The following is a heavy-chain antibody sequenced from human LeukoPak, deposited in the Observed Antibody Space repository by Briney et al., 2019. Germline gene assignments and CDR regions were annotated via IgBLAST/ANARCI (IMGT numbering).Heavy chain of an antibody. V-gene: IGHV4-59*08. CDR2: IYYSGST. CDR1: GGSISSYY. J-gene: IGHJ4*02. Sequence: SETLSLTCTVSGGSISSYYWSWIRQPPGKGLEWIGYIYYSGSTNYSPSLKSRVTISVDTSKNQFSLKLSSVTAADTAVYYCASSGYSYGTPYYFDYWGQGTLVTVSS. CDR3: ASSGYSYGTPYYFDY. D-gene: IGHD5-18*01.